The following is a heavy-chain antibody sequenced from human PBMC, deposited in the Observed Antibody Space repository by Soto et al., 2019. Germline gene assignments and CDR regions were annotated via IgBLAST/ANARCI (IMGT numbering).Heavy chain of an antibody. V-gene: IGHV3-23*01. CDR3: ALGRTYVGQFDY. J-gene: IGHJ4*02. Sequence: EVHLLDSGGGLVQPGGSLRLSCPASGFTFSSYAMSWVRQAPGKGLEWVSSISGSGGDTYYADSVKGRFTISRDNSKNTLYLQMNVLRAEDTAIYYCALGRTYVGQFDYWGQGTLVTVSS. CDR1: GFTFSSYA. CDR2: ISGSGGDT. D-gene: IGHD7-27*01.